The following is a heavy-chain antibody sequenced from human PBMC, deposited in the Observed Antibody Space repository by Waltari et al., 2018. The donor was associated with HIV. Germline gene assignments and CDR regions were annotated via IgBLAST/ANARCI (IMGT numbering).Heavy chain of an antibody. CDR3: ARDRASDNYYYYGMDV. Sequence: QVQLQESGPGLVKPSETLSLTCTVSGGCISSYYWSWIRQLPGNGLEGIGYIYYSGSTNYNPSLKSRFTISVDTSKNQFSLKLSSVTAADTAVYYFARDRASDNYYYYGMDVWGQGTTVTVSS. CDR2: IYYSGST. J-gene: IGHJ6*02. D-gene: IGHD1-26*01. V-gene: IGHV4-59*01. CDR1: GGCISSYY.